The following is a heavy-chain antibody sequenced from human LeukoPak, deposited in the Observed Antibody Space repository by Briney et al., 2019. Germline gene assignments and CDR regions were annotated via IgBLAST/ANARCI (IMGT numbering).Heavy chain of an antibody. J-gene: IGHJ4*02. CDR3: ARSPEKGTVDY. CDR1: GFTFRSYW. D-gene: IGHD1-1*01. Sequence: SGGSLRLSCEASGFTFRSYWMSWARQAPGKGLEWVANINGDGREEYYVDSLKGRFTISRDNAKNSLYLQMNGLRAEDTAVYYCARSPEKGTVDYWGQGTLVTVSA. V-gene: IGHV3-7*01. CDR2: INGDGREE.